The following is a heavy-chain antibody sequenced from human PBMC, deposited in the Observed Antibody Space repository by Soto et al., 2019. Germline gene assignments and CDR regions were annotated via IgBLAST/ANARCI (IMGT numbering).Heavy chain of an antibody. D-gene: IGHD2-21*02. CDR1: GGSISGYY. Sequence: SETLSLTCTVSGGSISGYYWSWIRQPPGKGLEWIGYMYKTGSTVYNPSFKSRVTISVDTSKNQFSLKLNSVTAADTAVYYCARDLWGYCGTDCYPLDVWGQGNPGHRLL. CDR2: MYKTGST. V-gene: IGHV4-59*01. J-gene: IGHJ6*02. CDR3: ARDLWGYCGTDCYPLDV.